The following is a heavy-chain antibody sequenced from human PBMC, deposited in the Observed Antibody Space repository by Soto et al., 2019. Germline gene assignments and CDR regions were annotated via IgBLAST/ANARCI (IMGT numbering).Heavy chain of an antibody. CDR3: ARDDLGHCSSTSCYGGWFDP. CDR2: INAGNGNT. V-gene: IGHV1-3*01. D-gene: IGHD2-2*01. J-gene: IGHJ5*02. CDR1: GYTFTSNS. Sequence: VASVKVSCKASGYTFTSNSMHWVRQAPGQRLEWMGWINAGNGNTKYPQKFQGRVTITRDTSASTAYMELSSLRSEDTAVYYCARDDLGHCSSTSCYGGWFDPWGQGTLVTVSS.